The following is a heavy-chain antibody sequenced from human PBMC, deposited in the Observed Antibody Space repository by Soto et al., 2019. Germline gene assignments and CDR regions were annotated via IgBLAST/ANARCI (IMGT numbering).Heavy chain of an antibody. Sequence: QVQLVESGGGVVQPGRSLRLSCAASGFTFSNYGMHWVRQVPDKGLEWVALISHDGNNKYHADSVKGRFTISRDNSKNTLYLQMNSLRAEDTAVYYCVRGPYSSGSLYYLDYWGQGTLVTVSS. J-gene: IGHJ4*02. CDR3: VRGPYSSGSLYYLDY. D-gene: IGHD2-8*02. CDR1: GFTFSNYG. CDR2: ISHDGNNK. V-gene: IGHV3-30*03.